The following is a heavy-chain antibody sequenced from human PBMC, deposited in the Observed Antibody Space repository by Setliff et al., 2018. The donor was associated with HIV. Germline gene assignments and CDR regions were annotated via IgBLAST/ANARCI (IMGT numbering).Heavy chain of an antibody. CDR1: GGSFSDYY. CDR3: ARESPSSSWFYFDF. J-gene: IGHJ4*02. CDR2: INHRGST. Sequence: SETLSLTCAVYGGSFSDYYWTWVRQSPGKGLEWIGEINHRGSTNYNPSLKRRVTVSVDTSKNQFSLKLGSVTAADTAVYYCARESPSSSWFYFDFWGQGTLVTVSS. D-gene: IGHD6-13*01. V-gene: IGHV4-34*01.